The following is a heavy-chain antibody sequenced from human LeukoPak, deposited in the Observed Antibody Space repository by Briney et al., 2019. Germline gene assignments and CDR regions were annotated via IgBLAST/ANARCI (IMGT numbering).Heavy chain of an antibody. CDR3: ARGYSSSWYYFDY. CDR1: GGSISNYY. J-gene: IGHJ4*02. CDR2: IHYSGST. Sequence: SETLSLTCTVSGGSISNYYWSWIRQPPGKGLEWIGYIHYSGSTNYNPSLKSRATISVDTSKSQFSLKLSPVTAADTAVYYCARGYSSSWYYFDYWGQGTLVTVSS. V-gene: IGHV4-59*08. D-gene: IGHD6-13*01.